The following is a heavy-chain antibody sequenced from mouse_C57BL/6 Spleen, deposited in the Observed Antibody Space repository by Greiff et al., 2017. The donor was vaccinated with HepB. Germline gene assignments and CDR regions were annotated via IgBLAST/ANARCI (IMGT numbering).Heavy chain of an antibody. D-gene: IGHD1-1*01. CDR1: GFTFSSYG. CDR2: ISSGGSYT. J-gene: IGHJ1*03. Sequence: DVMLVESGGDLVKPGGSLKLSCAASGFTFSSYGMSWVRQTPDKRLEWVATISSGGSYTYYPDSVKGRFTISRDNAKNTLYLQMSSLKSEDTAMYYCARYYGSSYGYFDVWGKGTTVTVSS. V-gene: IGHV5-6*02. CDR3: ARYYGSSYGYFDV.